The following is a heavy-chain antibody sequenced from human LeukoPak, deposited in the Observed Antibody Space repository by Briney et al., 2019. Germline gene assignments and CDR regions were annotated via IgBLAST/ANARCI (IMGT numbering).Heavy chain of an antibody. CDR2: IKQDGSEK. CDR1: GFTFSSYW. CDR3: ARDVSIDFWSGYYTGRTYYYMDV. Sequence: GGSLRLSCAASGFTFSSYWMSWVRQAPGKGLEWVANIKQDGSEKYYVDSVKGRFTISRDNAKNSLYLQMNSLRAEDTAVYYCARDVSIDFWSGYYTGRTYYYMDVWGKGTTVTVSS. V-gene: IGHV3-7*01. J-gene: IGHJ6*03. D-gene: IGHD3-3*01.